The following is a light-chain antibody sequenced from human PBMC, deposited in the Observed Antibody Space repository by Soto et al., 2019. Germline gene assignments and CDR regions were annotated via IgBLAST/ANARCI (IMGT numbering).Light chain of an antibody. Sequence: VLTQAPGTLSLAPGERGTLSYRASQSVSSRLAWYQHKSGQAPRLLISGASRRATGIPDRFSGSGSGTDFTLTISRLEPEDFAVSYCQQYGNSGVTFGPGTRLEIK. CDR3: QQYGNSGVT. V-gene: IGKV3-20*01. CDR1: QSVSSR. J-gene: IGKJ5*01. CDR2: GAS.